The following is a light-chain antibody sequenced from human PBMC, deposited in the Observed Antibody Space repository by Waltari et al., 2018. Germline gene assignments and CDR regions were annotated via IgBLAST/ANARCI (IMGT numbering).Light chain of an antibody. CDR2: GAS. CDR3: QQYYNFPGT. J-gene: IGKJ1*01. Sequence: DIQMTQSPSSLSASVRDRVTITCQASQDISKYLSWYPQKPGKAPTLLIYGASNLETGVPSRFSGSGYRTEFTFTISSLQPEDVATYYCQQYYNFPGTFGQGTKVEIK. V-gene: IGKV1-33*01. CDR1: QDISKY.